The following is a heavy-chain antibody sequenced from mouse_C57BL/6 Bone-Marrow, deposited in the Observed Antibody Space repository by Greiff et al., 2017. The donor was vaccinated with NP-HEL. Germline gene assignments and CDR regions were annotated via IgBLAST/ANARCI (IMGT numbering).Heavy chain of an antibody. V-gene: IGHV2-5*01. J-gene: IGHJ4*01. CDR3: AKGRLRQCYAMDY. CDR1: GFSLTSYG. Sequence: VQLKESGPGLVQPSQSLSITCTVSGFSLTSYGVHWVRQSPGKGLEWLGVIWRGGSTDYNAAFMSRLSITKDNSKSQVFFKMNRLQADDTAIYYCAKGRLRQCYAMDYWGQGTSVTVSS. D-gene: IGHD2-4*01. CDR2: IWRGGST.